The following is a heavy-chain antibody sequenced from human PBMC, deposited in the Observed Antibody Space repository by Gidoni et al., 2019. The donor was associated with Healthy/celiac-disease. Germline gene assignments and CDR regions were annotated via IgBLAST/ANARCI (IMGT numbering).Heavy chain of an antibody. Sequence: EVQLVESGGGLVQPGGSLRLSCAASGFTFSSYSMNWVRQAPGKGLEWVSYIRSSSSTIYYADSVKGRFTISRDNAKNSLYLQMNSLRDEDTAVYYCARVENYYGSGSYHWGQGTLVTVSS. J-gene: IGHJ5*02. D-gene: IGHD3-10*01. CDR2: IRSSSSTI. CDR3: ARVENYYGSGSYH. CDR1: GFTFSSYS. V-gene: IGHV3-48*02.